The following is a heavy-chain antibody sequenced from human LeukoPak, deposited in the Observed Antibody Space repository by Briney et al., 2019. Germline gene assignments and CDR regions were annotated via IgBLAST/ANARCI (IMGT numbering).Heavy chain of an antibody. D-gene: IGHD6-13*01. J-gene: IGHJ4*02. CDR3: AMTQVYSSSWYLNY. V-gene: IGHV1-2*02. CDR1: GYTFTGYY. Sequence: ASVKVSCKASGYTFTGYYMHWVRQAPGQGLEWMGWINPNSGGTNYAQKFQGRVTMTRDTSISTAYMELSRLRSDDTAVYYCAMTQVYSSSWYLNYWGQGTLVTVSS. CDR2: INPNSGGT.